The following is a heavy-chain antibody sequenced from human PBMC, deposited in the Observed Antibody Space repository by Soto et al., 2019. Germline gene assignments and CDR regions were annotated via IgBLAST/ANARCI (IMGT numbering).Heavy chain of an antibody. J-gene: IGHJ6*02. D-gene: IGHD6-6*01. CDR2: IYYSGST. Sequence: PSETLSLTCTVSGGSISSYYWSWIRQPPGKGLEWIGYIYYSGSTNYNPSLKSRVTISVDTSKNQFSLKLSYVTAADTAVCYCARTTATMSIAAPIYYYYYGMDVWGQGTTVT. CDR1: GGSISSYY. CDR3: ARTTATMSIAAPIYYYYYGMDV. V-gene: IGHV4-59*01.